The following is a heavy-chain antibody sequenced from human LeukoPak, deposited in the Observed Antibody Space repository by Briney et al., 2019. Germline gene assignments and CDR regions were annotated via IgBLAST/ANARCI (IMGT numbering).Heavy chain of an antibody. CDR2: IHPNNGDT. CDR3: ARDGPAQMVDLDY. D-gene: IGHD3-10*01. V-gene: IGHV1-2*02. J-gene: IGHJ4*02. CDR1: GYTFSGTGWY. Sequence: SVKVSCKASGYTFSGTGWYLYWLRQAPGQGLECMGWIHPNNGDTAYAQKFEGRVAMTRDTSISTAYMELRRLRPDDTAVYFCARDGPAQMVDLDYWGQGTLVTVSS.